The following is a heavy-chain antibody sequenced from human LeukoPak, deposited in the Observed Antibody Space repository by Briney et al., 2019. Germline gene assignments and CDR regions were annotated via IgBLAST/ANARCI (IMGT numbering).Heavy chain of an antibody. CDR1: GFTFSSYA. CDR2: ISGSGGST. D-gene: IGHD3-10*01. J-gene: IGHJ4*02. CDR3: AKGLRVWFGEKGFDY. Sequence: GGSLRLSCAASGFTFSSYAMSWFRQAPGKGLEWVSAISGSGGSTYYADSVKGRFTISRDNSKNTLYLQMNGLRAEDTAVYCCAKGLRVWFGEKGFDYWGQGNLDTVSS. V-gene: IGHV3-23*01.